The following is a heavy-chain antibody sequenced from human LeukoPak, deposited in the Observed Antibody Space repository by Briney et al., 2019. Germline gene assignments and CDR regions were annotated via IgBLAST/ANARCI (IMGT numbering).Heavy chain of an antibody. CDR2: IWYDGSNK. D-gene: IGHD3-16*01. J-gene: IGHJ4*02. V-gene: IGHV3-33*01. Sequence: GGSLRLSCAASGFTLSSYGMHWVRQPPGKGREWVAVIWYDGSNKYYADSVKGRFNTSRDNSKNTLYLQMNSLRAEDTAVYYCARDSSDYATDYWGQGTLVTVSS. CDR3: ARDSSDYATDY. CDR1: GFTLSSYG.